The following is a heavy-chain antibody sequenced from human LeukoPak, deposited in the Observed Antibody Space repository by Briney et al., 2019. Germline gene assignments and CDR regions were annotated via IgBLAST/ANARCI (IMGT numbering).Heavy chain of an antibody. V-gene: IGHV4-39*01. CDR1: GGSISSSTYY. Sequence: KPSETLSLTCTVSGGSISSSTYYWGWIRQPPGEGLEWIGSINHGGSSYYNPSLMSRVTISGDTSKHQFSLRLSSVTAADTAVYHCARRIVGTMSDFWGQGILVTVSS. J-gene: IGHJ4*02. D-gene: IGHD1-1*01. CDR3: ARRIVGTMSDF. CDR2: INHGGSS.